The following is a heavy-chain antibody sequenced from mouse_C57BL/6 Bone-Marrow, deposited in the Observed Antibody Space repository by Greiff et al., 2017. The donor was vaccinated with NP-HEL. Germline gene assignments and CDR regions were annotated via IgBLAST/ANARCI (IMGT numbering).Heavy chain of an antibody. J-gene: IGHJ3*01. CDR3: ARGGNCVPFAY. CDR2: IDPSDSYT. Sequence: VQLQQPGAELVMPGASVKLSCKASGYTFTSYWMHWVKQRPGQGLEWIGEIDPSDSYTNYNQKFKGQSTLTVDKSYITAYMQLSSLTSEDSAVYYCARGGNCVPFAYWGQGTLVTVSA. V-gene: IGHV1-69*01. D-gene: IGHD2-1*01. CDR1: GYTFTSYW.